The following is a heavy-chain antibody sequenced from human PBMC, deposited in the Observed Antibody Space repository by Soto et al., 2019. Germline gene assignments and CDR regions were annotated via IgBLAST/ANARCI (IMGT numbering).Heavy chain of an antibody. CDR2: ISGSGGIT. J-gene: IGHJ5*02. D-gene: IGHD4-4*01. V-gene: IGHV3-23*01. Sequence: GGSLRLACAGCGFSFRSYAMSWVRQAPGKGLEWVSAISGSGGITYYEDSVKGRFTISRDNSKNTPYLKMNSLRAEDTAVYYCATQRRDYSNYSNWFDPWAQGTLVTVYS. CDR3: ATQRRDYSNYSNWFDP. CDR1: GFSFRSYA.